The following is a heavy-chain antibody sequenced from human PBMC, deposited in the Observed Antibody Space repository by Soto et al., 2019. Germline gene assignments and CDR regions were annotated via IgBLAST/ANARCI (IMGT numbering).Heavy chain of an antibody. J-gene: IGHJ6*03. CDR1: GFTFSSYA. V-gene: IGHV3-23*01. CDR2: ISGSGGST. D-gene: IGHD2-8*01. CDR3: AKEPCCYYYMDV. Sequence: EVQLLESGGGLVQPGGSLRLSCAASGFTFSSYAMSCVRQAPGKGLEWVSAISGSGGSTYYADSVKGRFTISRDNDNNTIYEKENSLGAEDRAVYYCAKEPCCYYYMDVWGKGTTVTVSS.